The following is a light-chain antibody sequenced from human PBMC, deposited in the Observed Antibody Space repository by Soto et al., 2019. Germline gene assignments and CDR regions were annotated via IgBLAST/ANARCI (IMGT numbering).Light chain of an antibody. J-gene: IGKJ1*01. CDR2: GAS. V-gene: IGKV3-20*01. CDR3: QQYGSSPR. CDR1: QSVTSSY. Sequence: EIVLTQSPGTLSLSPGERATLSCRASQSVTSSYLAWYQQKPGQAPRLLIYGASSRATGIPDRFSGSVSGTDFTLTISRLEPEDCAVYYCQQYGSSPRFGQGTKVEIK.